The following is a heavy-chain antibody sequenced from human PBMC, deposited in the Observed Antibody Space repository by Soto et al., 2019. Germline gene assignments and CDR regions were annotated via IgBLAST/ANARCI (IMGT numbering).Heavy chain of an antibody. CDR2: IWYDGSNK. Sequence: TGGSLRLSCAASGFTFSSYGMHWVRQAPGKGLEWVAVIWYDGSNKYYADSVKGRFTISRDNSKNTLYLQMNSLRAEDTAVYYCARSMTYGSGSYILPFDLDAFDIRGQGTMVTVS. V-gene: IGHV3-33*01. D-gene: IGHD3-10*01. CDR1: GFTFSSYG. J-gene: IGHJ3*02. CDR3: ARSMTYGSGSYILPFDLDAFDI.